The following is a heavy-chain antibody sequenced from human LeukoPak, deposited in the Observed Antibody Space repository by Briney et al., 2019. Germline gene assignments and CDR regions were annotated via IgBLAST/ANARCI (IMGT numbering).Heavy chain of an antibody. J-gene: IGHJ4*02. CDR3: ARDGGSYHGLDS. CDR1: GGSVTSGNYY. V-gene: IGHV4-61*02. Sequence: SQTLSLTCTVSGGSVTSGNYYWSWIRQPAGKGLEWIGRIFTTGSTTYSPSLKSRVTISLDTSKNQFSLKLSSVTAADTAVYYCARDGGSYHGLDSSGQGTLVTVSS. D-gene: IGHD1-26*01. CDR2: IFTTGST.